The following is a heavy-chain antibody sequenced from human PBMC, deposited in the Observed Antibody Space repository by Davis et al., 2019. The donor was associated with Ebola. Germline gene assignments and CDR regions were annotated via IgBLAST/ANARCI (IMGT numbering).Heavy chain of an antibody. Sequence: MPSETLSLTCAVYGGSFSGYYWSWIRQPPGKGLEWIGEINHSGSTNYNPSLRSRVTISVDKSKNLFSLEMTSVTAADTAVYFCARVGLAGTTIDIWGQGTMVTVSS. CDR2: INHSGST. CDR3: ARVGLAGTTIDI. D-gene: IGHD1-7*01. V-gene: IGHV4-34*01. J-gene: IGHJ3*02. CDR1: GGSFSGYY.